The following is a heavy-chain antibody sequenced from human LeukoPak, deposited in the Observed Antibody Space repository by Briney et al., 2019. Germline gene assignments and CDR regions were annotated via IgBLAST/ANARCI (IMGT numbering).Heavy chain of an antibody. CDR1: GFTFSSYA. J-gene: IGHJ4*02. CDR2: ISYDGSNK. CDR3: ASLKGY. D-gene: IGHD3-9*01. V-gene: IGHV3-30*01. Sequence: GGSLRLSCAASGFTFSSYAMHWVRQAPGKGLEWVAVISYDGSNKYYADSVKGRFTISRDNSKNTVYLQMNSLRAEDTAVYYCASLKGYWGQGTLVTVSS.